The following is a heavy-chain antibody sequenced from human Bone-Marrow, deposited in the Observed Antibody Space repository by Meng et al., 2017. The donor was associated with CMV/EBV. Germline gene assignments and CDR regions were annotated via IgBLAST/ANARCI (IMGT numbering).Heavy chain of an antibody. CDR1: GGSISSSRYY. D-gene: IGHD6-13*01. CDR2: IYYSGCT. V-gene: IGHV4-39*07. CDR3: ASSNSNHHPPKFDY. J-gene: IGHJ4*02. Sequence: SVIRWLNRPVPGGSISSSRYYRGWIRQPPGKGLEWIGSIYYSGCTYYNPSLKSRVTISVDTSKNQFSLKLSSVNSADTAVYYCASSNSNHHPPKFDYWGQGTLVTVSS.